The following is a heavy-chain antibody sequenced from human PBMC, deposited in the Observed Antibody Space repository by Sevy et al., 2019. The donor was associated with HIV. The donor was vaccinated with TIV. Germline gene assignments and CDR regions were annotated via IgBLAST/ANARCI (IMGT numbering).Heavy chain of an antibody. D-gene: IGHD3-16*01. V-gene: IGHV3-30-3*01. Sequence: GGSLRLSCTASGFAFTNYYAMHWVRQAPGKGLEWVALISYDGSGKFYADSGKGRFTITRSNFKNKLYLQMNGLTTGDTAVYYCARPRANYVDYYFCYAMDVWGQGTTVTVSS. CDR2: ISYDGSGK. J-gene: IGHJ6*02. CDR3: ARPRANYVDYYFCYAMDV. CDR1: GFAFTNYYA.